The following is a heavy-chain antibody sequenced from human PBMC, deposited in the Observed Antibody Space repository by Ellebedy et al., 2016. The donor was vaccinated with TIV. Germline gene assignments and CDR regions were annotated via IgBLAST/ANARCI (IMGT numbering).Heavy chain of an antibody. V-gene: IGHV4-30-2*01. CDR2: IYHSGST. CDR3: ARRYQSGSIDY. Sequence: SETLSLXXAVSGGSISSGGYSWSWIRQPPGKGLEWIGYIYHSGSTYYNPSLKSRVTISVDRSKNQFSLKLSSVTAADTAAYYCARRYQSGSIDYWGQGTLVTVSS. CDR1: GGSISSGGYS. D-gene: IGHD2-2*01. J-gene: IGHJ4*02.